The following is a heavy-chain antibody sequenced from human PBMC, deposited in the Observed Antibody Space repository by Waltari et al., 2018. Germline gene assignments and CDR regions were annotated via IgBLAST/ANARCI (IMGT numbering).Heavy chain of an antibody. V-gene: IGHV3-23*04. CDR2: NTNNNGTT. J-gene: IGHJ4*02. CDR3: AKDHPSSGWPTFEY. D-gene: IGHD6-25*01. Sequence: EVQLGGSGGGLVQPGGAMGLAGLVSGVCVRSGGMNWVRQAPGKGMEYVSANTNNNGTTYSAYSVKDRFSIPRDSSKNEVYLQMDSLRADDTAIYYCAKDHPSSGWPTFEYWGRGVMVTVSS. CDR1: GVCVRSGG.